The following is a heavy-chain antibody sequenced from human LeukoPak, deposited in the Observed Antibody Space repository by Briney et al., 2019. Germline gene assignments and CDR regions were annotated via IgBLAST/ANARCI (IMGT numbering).Heavy chain of an antibody. J-gene: IGHJ6*03. CDR1: GFTFSSYW. V-gene: IGHV3-7*01. D-gene: IGHD6-19*01. Sequence: PGGSLRLSCAASGFTFSSYWMSWVRQAPGKGLEWVANIKQDGSEKYYVDSVKGRFTISRDNAKNSLYLQMNSLRAEDTAVYYCARDGVAGSPYYYYYMDVWGKGTTVTVSS. CDR2: IKQDGSEK. CDR3: ARDGVAGSPYYYYYMDV.